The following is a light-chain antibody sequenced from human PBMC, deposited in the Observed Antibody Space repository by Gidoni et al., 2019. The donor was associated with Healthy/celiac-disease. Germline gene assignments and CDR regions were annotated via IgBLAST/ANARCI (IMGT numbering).Light chain of an antibody. Sequence: DIQMTQSPSSLSASVGDRVTITCRASQRISSYLNWYQQKPGKAPKLLIYAASSLQSGVPSRFSGSGAGTDFTLTISSLQPEDSATYYCQQSYSTPITFXXXTRLEIK. J-gene: IGKJ5*01. CDR2: AAS. V-gene: IGKV1-39*01. CDR3: QQSYSTPIT. CDR1: QRISSY.